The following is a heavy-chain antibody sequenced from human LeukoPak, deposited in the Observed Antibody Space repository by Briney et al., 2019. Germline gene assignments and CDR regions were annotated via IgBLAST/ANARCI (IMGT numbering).Heavy chain of an antibody. J-gene: IGHJ4*02. Sequence: SGTLSLTCAVSVGSISSGNWWSWVRQSPGKGLEWIGEIYHNGTRNYNPSLKSRVTISADTFKNHFSLKLSSVTAADTAVYYCARGSRSPEGGLLYVYWGQGTLVTVSS. V-gene: IGHV4-4*02. CDR2: IYHNGTR. D-gene: IGHD3-10*01. CDR1: VGSISSGNW. CDR3: ARGSRSPEGGLLYVY.